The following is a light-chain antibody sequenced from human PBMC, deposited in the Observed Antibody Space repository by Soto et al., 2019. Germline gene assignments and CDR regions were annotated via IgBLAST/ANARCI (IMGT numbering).Light chain of an antibody. CDR2: GAS. J-gene: IGKJ1*01. CDR1: QSVNSSY. Sequence: EIVLTQSPGTLSLSPGERATLSCRASQSVNSSYLAWFQRRPGQAPRLLIYGASNRATGIPDRFSGSGSGTDFTLTISRLEPEDFAVYYCQQYCTSPVAFGQGTKVEIK. V-gene: IGKV3-20*01. CDR3: QQYCTSPVA.